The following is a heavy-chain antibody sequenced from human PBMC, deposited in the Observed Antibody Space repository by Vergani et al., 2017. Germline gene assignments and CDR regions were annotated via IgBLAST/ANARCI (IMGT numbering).Heavy chain of an antibody. CDR1: GFTSSTFT. V-gene: IGHV3-21*02. CDR2: IIGTGHYK. Sequence: DVQLVESGGGLVKPGGSLRLPCVASGFTSSTFTLSWVRQAPGKGLEWVSSIIGTGHYKYYAVSLRDRFTISRDNSRNSVYLQMTSLRVEHSAVYYCARDPCVSQVENYLDSWGQGALVTVSS. J-gene: IGHJ4*02. CDR3: ARDPCVSQVENYLDS. D-gene: IGHD1-1*01.